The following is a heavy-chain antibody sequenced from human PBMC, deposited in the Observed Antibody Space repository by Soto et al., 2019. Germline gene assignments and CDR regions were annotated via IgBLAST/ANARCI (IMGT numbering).Heavy chain of an antibody. Sequence: SETLSLTCAVSGYSISSGYYWCFIRQPPGKGLECIGSIYHSGSTYYNPSLKSRVTISVDTSKNQFSLKLSSVTAADTAVYYCARDVPGIAVAGDWFDPWGQGTLVTVSS. CDR1: GYSISSGYY. CDR2: IYHSGST. V-gene: IGHV4-38-2*02. J-gene: IGHJ5*02. D-gene: IGHD6-19*01. CDR3: ARDVPGIAVAGDWFDP.